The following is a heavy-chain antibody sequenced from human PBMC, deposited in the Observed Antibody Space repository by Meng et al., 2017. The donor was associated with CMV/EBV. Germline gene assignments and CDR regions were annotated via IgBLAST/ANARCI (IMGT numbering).Heavy chain of an antibody. J-gene: IGHJ4*02. CDR2: LNPTSGGT. D-gene: IGHD6-6*01. CDR1: GSTFPVYY. Sequence: CQASGSTFPVYYMPWVRQAPGQGLEWMGWLNPTSGGTNSAQTFQGRVTMTRDTSISTAYMELSRLRSDDTAVYYCARVSSSEGGIDYWGQGTLVTVSS. V-gene: IGHV1-2*02. CDR3: ARVSSSEGGIDY.